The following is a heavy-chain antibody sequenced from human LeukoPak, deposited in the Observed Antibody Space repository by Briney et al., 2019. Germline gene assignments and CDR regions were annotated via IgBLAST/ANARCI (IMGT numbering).Heavy chain of an antibody. J-gene: IGHJ4*02. D-gene: IGHD4-23*01. CDR2: IYTSGST. Sequence: PSQTLSLTCTVSGGSISSGRYYWSWIRQPAGKGLEWIGRIYTSGSTNYNPSLKSRVTMSVDTSNNQFSLKLSSVTAADTAVYYCAGPLGGNPDYWGQGTLVTVSS. CDR3: AGPLGGNPDY. CDR1: GGSISSGRYY. V-gene: IGHV4-61*02.